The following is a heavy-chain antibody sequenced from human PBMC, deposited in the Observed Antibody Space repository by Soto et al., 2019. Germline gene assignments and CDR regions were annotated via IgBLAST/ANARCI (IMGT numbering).Heavy chain of an antibody. CDR3: AKDRTTGLVFSHYFAY. D-gene: IGHD3-3*02. J-gene: IGHJ4*02. V-gene: IGHV3-30*18. CDR2: ISYDGSNK. Sequence: QVQLMESGGGVVQPGRSLRLSCAASGFTFSSYGMHWVRQAPGKGLEWVAVISYDGSNKYYADSVKGRFTISRDNSKHTLYLQMTSLRAEDTAVYYCAKDRTTGLVFSHYFAYWGQGTLVTVSS. CDR1: GFTFSSYG.